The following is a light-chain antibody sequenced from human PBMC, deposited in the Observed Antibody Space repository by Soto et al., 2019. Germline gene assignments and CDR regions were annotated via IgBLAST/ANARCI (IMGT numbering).Light chain of an antibody. V-gene: IGLV7-46*01. Sequence: QAVVTQEPSLTVSPGGTVTLTCGSSTGAVTSGHYPYWFQQKPGQAPRTLIYDTTNKHSWTPARFSGSLLGGKAALTLSGAQPEDEADYYCLLFYTDIRVFGGRTKLTVL. CDR2: DTT. CDR1: TGAVTSGHY. CDR3: LLFYTDIRV. J-gene: IGLJ2*01.